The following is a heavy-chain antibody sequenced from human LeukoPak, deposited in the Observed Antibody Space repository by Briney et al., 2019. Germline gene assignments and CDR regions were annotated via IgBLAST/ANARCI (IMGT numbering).Heavy chain of an antibody. J-gene: IGHJ4*02. CDR3: AKITYCGGDCYSYFDY. V-gene: IGHV3-23*01. CDR2: ISGSGGST. Sequence: PGGSLRLSCAASGFSFSSNPMSWVRQAPGKGLEWVSAISGSGGSTYYADSVKGRFTISRDNSKNTLYLQMNSLRAEDTAVYYCAKITYCGGDCYSYFDYWGQGTLVTVSS. CDR1: GFSFSSNP. D-gene: IGHD2-21*02.